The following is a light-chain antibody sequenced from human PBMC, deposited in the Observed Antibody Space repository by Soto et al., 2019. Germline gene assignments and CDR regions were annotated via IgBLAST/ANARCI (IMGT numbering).Light chain of an antibody. CDR1: QGVSSS. J-gene: IGKJ5*01. CDR3: QQLHSYPFT. CDR2: AAT. V-gene: IGKV1-9*01. Sequence: DIQMTQSPSTLSGSIGDRVTITCRASQGVSSSLAWYHQQPGKAPKIMIYAATTLQSGVPSRFSGSGSGTDCTLTINSLQPEDVATYYCQQLHSYPFTLGQGTRLEIK.